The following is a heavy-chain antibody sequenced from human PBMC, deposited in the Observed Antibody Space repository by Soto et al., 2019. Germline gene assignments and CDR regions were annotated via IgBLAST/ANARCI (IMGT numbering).Heavy chain of an antibody. J-gene: IGHJ4*02. D-gene: IGHD6-19*01. CDR1: SDSISSYY. V-gene: IGHV4-59*08. CDR3: ARAVGDPLYYLDY. Sequence: QVQLQESGPGLVRPSETLSLTCTVSSDSISSYYWIWIRQSPGKGLEWIGYTDYSGNTNYNPSLKSRVTISGDTSKYQFSPRLSSVTAADTAVYYCARAVGDPLYYLDYWGQGTLVTVSS. CDR2: TDYSGNT.